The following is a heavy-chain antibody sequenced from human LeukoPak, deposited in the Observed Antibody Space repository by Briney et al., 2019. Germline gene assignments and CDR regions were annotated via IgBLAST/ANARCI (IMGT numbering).Heavy chain of an antibody. CDR3: GGGLGGVTAATRGLGG. J-gene: IGHJ6*02. CDR1: GYTFTSYG. D-gene: IGHD2-2*01. CDR2: ISAYNGNT. Sequence: GASVKVSCKASGYTFTSYGISWVRQAPGQGLEWMGWISAYNGNTNYAQKLQGRVTMTTDTSTSTAYMELRSLRSDDPAVYYCGGGLGGVTAATRGLGGWGQGTTVTVSS. V-gene: IGHV1-18*01.